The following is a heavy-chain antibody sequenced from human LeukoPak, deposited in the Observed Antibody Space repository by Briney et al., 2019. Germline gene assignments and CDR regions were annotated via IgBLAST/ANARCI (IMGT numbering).Heavy chain of an antibody. V-gene: IGHV3-7*01. CDR3: ARDWAGGPHDY. CDR2: IKQDGSET. CDR1: GFTSSNYW. J-gene: IGHJ4*02. Sequence: PGGSLRLSCAASGFTSSNYWMNWVRQAPGKGLECLANIKQDGSETYYADSVKGRFTISRDNAKNSLYLQMNSLRAEDTAVYYCARDWAGGPHDYWGQGTLVTVSS. D-gene: IGHD3-10*01.